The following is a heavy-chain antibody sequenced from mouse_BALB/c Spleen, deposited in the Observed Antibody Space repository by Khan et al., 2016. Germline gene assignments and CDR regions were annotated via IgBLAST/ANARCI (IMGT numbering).Heavy chain of an antibody. D-gene: IGHD2-3*01. V-gene: IGHV3-2*02. CDR1: GYSITSDYA. CDR2: ITYSGLT. J-gene: IGHJ3*01. CDR3: AYDGYDAWFSY. Sequence: EVQLQESGPGLVKPSQSLSLTCTVTGYSITSDYAWNWLRQFPGNKLEWMGYITYSGLTNYNPSLNSRISITRDTTKNQFFLQLLSVTTEDTSTYYCAYDGYDAWFSYWGQGTLVTISA.